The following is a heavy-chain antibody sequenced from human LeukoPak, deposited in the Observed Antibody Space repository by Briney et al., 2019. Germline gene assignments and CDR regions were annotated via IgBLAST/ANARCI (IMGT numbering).Heavy chain of an antibody. CDR3: ARESGYSSGWYALNGFDY. CDR1: GGSISSGGYS. Sequence: PSETLSLTCTVSGGSISSGGYSWSWIRQPPGKGLEWVGYISQSGSTYYNPFLKSRVTISVDTSKNQFSLRLNSVTAADTAVYYCARESGYSSGWYALNGFDYWGQGTLVTVSS. J-gene: IGHJ4*02. CDR2: ISQSGST. D-gene: IGHD6-19*01. V-gene: IGHV4-30-2*01.